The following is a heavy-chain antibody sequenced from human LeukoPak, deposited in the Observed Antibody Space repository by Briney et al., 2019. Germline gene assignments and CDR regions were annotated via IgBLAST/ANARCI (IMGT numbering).Heavy chain of an antibody. V-gene: IGHV3-49*04. J-gene: IGHJ4*02. CDR2: IRSKVYGGTP. Sequence: GGSLRLSCTASGFTFGDYAMTWVRQAPGKGLEWVGFIRSKVYGGTPEYAASVKGRFTISRDDSQGIAYLQMNSLKTEDTAVYYCTRDQTPYYWGQGTLVTVSS. CDR3: TRDQTPYY. CDR1: GFTFGDYA.